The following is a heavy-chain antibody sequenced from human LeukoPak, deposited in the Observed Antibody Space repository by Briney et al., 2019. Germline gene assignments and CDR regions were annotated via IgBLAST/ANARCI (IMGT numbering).Heavy chain of an antibody. J-gene: IGHJ3*02. CDR3: ARSRSRVKFYDSSGRRGAFDI. V-gene: IGHV4-4*02. Sequence: SGTLSLTCAVSGGSISSSDWWNWVRQPPGKGLEWIGEIYHSGNTNYNPSLKSRVTISVDTSKNQFSLKLSSVTAADTAVYYCARSRSRVKFYDSSGRRGAFDIWGQGTMVTVSS. CDR2: IYHSGNT. D-gene: IGHD3-22*01. CDR1: GGSISSSDW.